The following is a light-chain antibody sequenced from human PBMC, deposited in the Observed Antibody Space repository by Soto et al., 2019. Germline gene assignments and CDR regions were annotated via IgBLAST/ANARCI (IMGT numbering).Light chain of an antibody. CDR3: QLYGTSSGFT. CDR2: GAS. V-gene: IGKV3-20*01. J-gene: IGKJ3*01. Sequence: EIVLTQSPGTLSLSPGERATLSCRVSQSVSNHYLAWYQQKPGQAPRLLIYGASSRATGIPDRFSGSGYGTDFTLTISRLEPEDFAVYYCQLYGTSSGFTFGPGTKVDIK. CDR1: QSVSNHY.